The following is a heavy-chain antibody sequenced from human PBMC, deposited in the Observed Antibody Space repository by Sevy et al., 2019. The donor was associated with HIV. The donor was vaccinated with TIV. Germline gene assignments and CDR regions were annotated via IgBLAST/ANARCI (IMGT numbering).Heavy chain of an antibody. J-gene: IGHJ5*02. CDR2: INPNSGGT. CDR1: GYTFTGYY. CDR3: ARGITIFGVVIIFWFDP. Sequence: ASVKVSCKASGYTFTGYYMHWVRQAPRQGLEWMGWINPNSGGTNYAQKFQGRVTMTRDTSVSTAYMELSRLRSDDTAVYYCARGITIFGVVIIFWFDPWGQGTLVTVSS. D-gene: IGHD3-3*01. V-gene: IGHV1-2*02.